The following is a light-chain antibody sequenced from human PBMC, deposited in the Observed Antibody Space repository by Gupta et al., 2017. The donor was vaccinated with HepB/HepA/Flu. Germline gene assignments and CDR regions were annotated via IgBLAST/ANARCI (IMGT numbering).Light chain of an antibody. Sequence: QSALIQPPSLSGSAGHSVTIPCTGSSSDVGGYNYVSWYQQHPLKAHRLILYDVTKRPSGVPDRFCGSKSGNAASLTISGLQAEDEADYHCCSYAGSYTGVFGGGTKLTVL. CDR3: CSYAGSYTGV. J-gene: IGLJ2*01. V-gene: IGLV2-11*01. CDR2: DVT. CDR1: SSDVGGYNY.